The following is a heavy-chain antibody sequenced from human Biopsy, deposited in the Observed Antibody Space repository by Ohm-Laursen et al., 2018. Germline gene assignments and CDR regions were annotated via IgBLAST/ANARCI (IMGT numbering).Heavy chain of an antibody. Sequence: SLRLSCTASGFTFTSYAMRWVRQAPGKGLEWVAVISYDGSGEYYADSLQGRFIISRDNPKNTVDLQMNSLRAEDTAVYFCARDGKRWDYSTYFSWHFDLWGRGTLVTVSS. D-gene: IGHD4-11*01. V-gene: IGHV3-30*03. CDR2: ISYDGSGE. CDR3: ARDGKRWDYSTYFSWHFDL. CDR1: GFTFTSYA. J-gene: IGHJ2*01.